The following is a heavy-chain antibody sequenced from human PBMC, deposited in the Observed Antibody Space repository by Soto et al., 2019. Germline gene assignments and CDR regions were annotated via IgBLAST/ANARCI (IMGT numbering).Heavy chain of an antibody. CDR1: GLTLSTCS. Sequence: EVQLVESGGGLIQRGGSRRLSCAAFGLTLSTCSLNWVRQAPRKGLEWLSYISGSSNTIYYADSVKGRFTISRDNAKNSLYLQMNSLRDEVTAVYFCARGFDLQYGMDVWGQGTTVTVSS. V-gene: IGHV3-48*02. D-gene: IGHD3-10*01. CDR2: ISGSSNTI. J-gene: IGHJ6*02. CDR3: ARGFDLQYGMDV.